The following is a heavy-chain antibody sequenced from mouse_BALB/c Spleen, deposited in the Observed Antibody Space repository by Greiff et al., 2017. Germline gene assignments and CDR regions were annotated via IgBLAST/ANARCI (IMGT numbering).Heavy chain of an antibody. Sequence: VQLQQPGAELVMPGASVKMSCKASGYTFTDYWMHWVKQRPGQGLEWIGAIDTSDSYTSYNQKFKGKATLTVDESSSTAYMQLSSLTSEDSAVYYCARSGTRAMDYWGQGTSVTVSS. CDR3: ARSGTRAMDY. D-gene: IGHD4-1*01. CDR2: IDTSDSYT. V-gene: IGHV1-69*01. CDR1: GYTFTDYW. J-gene: IGHJ4*01.